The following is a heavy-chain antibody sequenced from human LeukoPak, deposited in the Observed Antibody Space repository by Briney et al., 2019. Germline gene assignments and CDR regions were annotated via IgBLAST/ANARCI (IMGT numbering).Heavy chain of an antibody. CDR2: ISSMGSTI. CDR3: ARDPTYDSSGYGAQYYFDY. V-gene: IGHV3-48*03. CDR1: GFTFSSYE. Sequence: GGSLRLSCAASGFTFSSYEMNWVRQAPGKGLEWVSYISSMGSTIYYADSVKGRFTISRDNAKNSLYLQMNSLRAEDTAVYYCARDPTYDSSGYGAQYYFDYWGQGTLVTVSS. D-gene: IGHD3-22*01. J-gene: IGHJ4*02.